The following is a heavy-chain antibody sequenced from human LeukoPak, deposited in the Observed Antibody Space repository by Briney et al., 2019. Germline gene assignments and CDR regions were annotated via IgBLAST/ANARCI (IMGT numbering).Heavy chain of an antibody. V-gene: IGHV3-15*01. Sequence: GGSLRLSCAASGFTFSNAWMSWVRQAPGKGLEWVGRIKSKTDGGTTDYAAPVKGRFTISRGDSKNTLYLQMNSLKTEDTAVYYCTTEITMVRGVIRDAFDIWGQGTMVTVSS. J-gene: IGHJ3*02. CDR2: IKSKTDGGTT. CDR3: TTEITMVRGVIRDAFDI. D-gene: IGHD3-10*01. CDR1: GFTFSNAW.